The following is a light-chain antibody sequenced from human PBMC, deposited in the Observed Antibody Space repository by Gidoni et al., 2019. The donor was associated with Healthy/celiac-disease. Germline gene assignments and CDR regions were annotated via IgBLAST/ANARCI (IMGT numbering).Light chain of an antibody. CDR2: EVS. CDR3: SSYTSSSTLV. Sequence: QSALTQPASVSGSPGQSITLPCTGTSSDVGGYNYVSWYQPHPGKAPKLMIYEVSNRPSGVPDRFSGSKSGNTASLTISGLQAEDEADYYCSSYTSSSTLVFGGGTKLTVL. CDR1: SSDVGGYNY. J-gene: IGLJ3*02. V-gene: IGLV2-14*01.